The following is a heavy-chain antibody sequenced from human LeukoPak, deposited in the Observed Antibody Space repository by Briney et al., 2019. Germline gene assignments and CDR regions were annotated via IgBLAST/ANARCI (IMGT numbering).Heavy chain of an antibody. Sequence: PGGSLRLSCAASGFTFSSYSMNWVRQAPGKGLEWVTFIGYDGSNKYYTDSVKGRFTISRDNSKNTLYLQMNSLRAEDTAIYYCAQDSYYYYIDVWGKGTTVTVSS. J-gene: IGHJ6*03. CDR3: AQDSYYYYIDV. CDR2: IGYDGSNK. V-gene: IGHV3-30*02. CDR1: GFTFSSYS.